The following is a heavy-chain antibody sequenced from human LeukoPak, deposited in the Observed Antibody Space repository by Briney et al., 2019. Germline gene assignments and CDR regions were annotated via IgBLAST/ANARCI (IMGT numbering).Heavy chain of an antibody. D-gene: IGHD6-13*01. J-gene: IGHJ6*02. V-gene: IGHV3-53*01. CDR3: ARGGQPRETYYYYGMDV. Sequence: PGGSLRLSCAASGFTVSSSFMNWVRQAPGKGLEWVSVIYAGGGTSYADSVKGRFTISRDNSKNTLYLQMNSLRAEDTAVYYCARGGQPRETYYYYGMDVWGQGTTVTVSS. CDR2: IYAGGGT. CDR1: GFTVSSSF.